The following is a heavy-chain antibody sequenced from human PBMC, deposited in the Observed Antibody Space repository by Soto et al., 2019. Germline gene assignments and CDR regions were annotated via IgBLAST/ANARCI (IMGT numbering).Heavy chain of an antibody. CDR1: GGSISSYY. J-gene: IGHJ4*02. V-gene: IGHV4-59*01. D-gene: IGHD2-15*01. CDR3: AVRSGGSSFDY. Sequence: SETLSLTCTVSGGSISSYYWSWIRQPPGKGLEWIGYIYYSGSTNYNPSLKSRVTISVDTSKNQFSLKLSSVTAADTAVYYCAVRSGGSSFDYWGQGTLVTVSS. CDR2: IYYSGST.